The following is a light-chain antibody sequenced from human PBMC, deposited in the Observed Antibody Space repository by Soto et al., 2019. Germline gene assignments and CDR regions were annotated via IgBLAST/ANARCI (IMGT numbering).Light chain of an antibody. CDR3: HQSIRT. V-gene: IGKV1-27*01. CDR1: PSFTNQ. J-gene: IGKJ1*01. Sequence: IQMTQPPSSLSASVGDSVTITCQARPSFTNQLACYQQTQGKVPNLLIYMASRLQTGVPSLFSGSEAGTDFTRTLSSLQPYDVATYYCHQSIRTFGQGTKV. CDR2: MAS.